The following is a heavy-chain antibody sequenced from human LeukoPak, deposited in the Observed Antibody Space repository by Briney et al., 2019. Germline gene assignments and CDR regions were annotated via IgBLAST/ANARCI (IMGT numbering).Heavy chain of an antibody. CDR2: INYSGIA. CDR1: GGSISSSSYF. J-gene: IGHJ5*02. Sequence: SETLSLTCSVSGGSISSSSYFWAWIRQTPGKGLEWIVSINYSGIAYYKSSLKSRVTISVDTPKNHFSLKLTPLTAADTAVYYXXXXXXHXVVILGYNWFGPWGQGILVTVSS. CDR3: XXXXXHXVVILGYNWFGP. D-gene: IGHD3-22*01. V-gene: IGHV4-39*01.